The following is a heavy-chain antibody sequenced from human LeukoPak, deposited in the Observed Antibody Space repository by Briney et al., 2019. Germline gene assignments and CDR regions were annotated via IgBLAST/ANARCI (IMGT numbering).Heavy chain of an antibody. CDR3: ARLAYFWSGYSYYFDY. V-gene: IGHV4-38-2*01. D-gene: IGHD3-3*01. CDR2: SYHSGST. CDR1: GYSVSSGYY. J-gene: IGHJ4*02. Sequence: PSETLSLTCAVSGYSVSSGYYWGWIRPPPGKGLEWIGSSYHSGSTYYNPSLKSRVTISVDTSKNQFSLKLSSVTAADTAVYYCARLAYFWSGYSYYFDYWGQGTLVTVSS.